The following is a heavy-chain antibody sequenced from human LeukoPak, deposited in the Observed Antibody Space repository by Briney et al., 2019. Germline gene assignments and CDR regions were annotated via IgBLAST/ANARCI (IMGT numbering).Heavy chain of an antibody. J-gene: IGHJ3*02. CDR3: TREGVYAPDGSGYHRDAFDM. CDR1: GGSFSTYV. Sequence: GSSVKVSCKASGGSFSTYVITWVRQAPGQGLEWMGRIIPVLGVSNFAQKFQGRVTITADKSTNTAHMELSRLESGDTAVYYCTREGVYAPDGSGYHRDAFDMWGQGTVVIVSS. CDR2: IIPVLGVS. V-gene: IGHV1-69*04. D-gene: IGHD3-22*01.